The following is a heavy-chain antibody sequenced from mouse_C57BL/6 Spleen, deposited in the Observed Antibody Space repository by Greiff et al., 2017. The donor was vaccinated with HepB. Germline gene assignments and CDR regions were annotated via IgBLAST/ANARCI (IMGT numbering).Heavy chain of an antibody. Sequence: QVQLQQPGAELVKPGASVKLSCKASGYTFTSYWMQWVKQRPGQGLEWIGEIDPSDSYTNYNQKFKGKATLTVDTSSSTAYMQLSSLTSEDSAVYYCARGWFPYYFDYWGQGTTLTVSS. D-gene: IGHD2-3*01. J-gene: IGHJ2*01. V-gene: IGHV1-50*01. CDR2: IDPSDSYT. CDR3: ARGWFPYYFDY. CDR1: GYTFTSYW.